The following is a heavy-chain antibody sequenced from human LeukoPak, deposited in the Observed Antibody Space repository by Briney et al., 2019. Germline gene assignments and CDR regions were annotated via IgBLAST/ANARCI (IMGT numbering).Heavy chain of an antibody. D-gene: IGHD3-22*01. CDR2: IYHSGST. Sequence: SETLSLTCTVSGGSISPYYWSWVRQTPGKGLEWIGYIYHSGSTNYNPPLKSRVTISVEKSKNQFSLKLSSVTAADTAVYYCARDARFYDSSGYYAFDIWGQGTMVTVSS. CDR3: ARDARFYDSSGYYAFDI. J-gene: IGHJ3*02. CDR1: GGSISPYY. V-gene: IGHV4-59*01.